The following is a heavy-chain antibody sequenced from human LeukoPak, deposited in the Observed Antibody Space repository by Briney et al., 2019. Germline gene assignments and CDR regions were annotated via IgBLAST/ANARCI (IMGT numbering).Heavy chain of an antibody. CDR1: GFIFSNYW. CDR2: IKTDGSDK. V-gene: IGHV3-7*03. D-gene: IGHD3-10*01. CDR3: ARDSLIQYGSGSYWGFDY. Sequence: GGSLRLSCAASGFIFSNYWMSWVRQAPGKGPEWVGDIKTDGSDKYYVGSVKGRFTTSRDNAKNSLYLQMNSLRAEDTAVYYCARDSLIQYGSGSYWGFDYWGQGILVTVSS. J-gene: IGHJ4*02.